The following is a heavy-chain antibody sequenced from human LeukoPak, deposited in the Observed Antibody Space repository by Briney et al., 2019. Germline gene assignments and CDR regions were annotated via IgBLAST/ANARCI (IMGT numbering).Heavy chain of an antibody. Sequence: GGSLRLSCAASGFTVSSNYMSWVRQAPGKGLEWVSLIYSGGTTYYADSVKGRFTISRDNAKTSLYLQMSSLRGEDTAVYYCARVPPHGLSKNYFDYWGQGALVTVSS. CDR2: IYSGGTT. D-gene: IGHD2/OR15-2a*01. V-gene: IGHV3-53*01. J-gene: IGHJ4*02. CDR1: GFTVSSNY. CDR3: ARVPPHGLSKNYFDY.